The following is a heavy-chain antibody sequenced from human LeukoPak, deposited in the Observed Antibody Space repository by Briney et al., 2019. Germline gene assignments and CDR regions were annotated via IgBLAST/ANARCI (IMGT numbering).Heavy chain of an antibody. CDR2: MSPNSGNT. V-gene: IGHV1-8*03. CDR1: RYTFTSYD. D-gene: IGHD1-1*01. CDR3: ARMERIGSDNWFDP. J-gene: IGHJ5*02. Sequence: ASVKVSCKASRYTFTSYDINWVRQAIGQGLEWMGWMSPNSGNTGYAQKFQGRVTISRNTSISTAYMELSSLRSEDTAVYYCARMERIGSDNWFDPWGQGTLVTVSS.